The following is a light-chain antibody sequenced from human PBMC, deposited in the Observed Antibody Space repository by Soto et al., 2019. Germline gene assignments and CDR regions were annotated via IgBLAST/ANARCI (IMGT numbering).Light chain of an antibody. Sequence: ALAQPPSVSGSPGHSVTISCTGTSTDFVSYNRVSWYQQPPDTAPKLMIYEASNRPSGVPDRFSGSKSGNTASLTISGLQAADEADYYCSLYTSENTYVFGTGTKVTVL. CDR2: EAS. CDR1: STDFVSYNR. J-gene: IGLJ1*01. V-gene: IGLV2-18*01. CDR3: SLYTSENTYV.